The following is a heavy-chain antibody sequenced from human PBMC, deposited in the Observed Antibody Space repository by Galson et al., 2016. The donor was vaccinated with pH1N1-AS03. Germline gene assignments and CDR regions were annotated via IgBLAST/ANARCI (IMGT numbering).Heavy chain of an antibody. CDR2: IKQDASDK. J-gene: IGHJ3*01. D-gene: IGHD3-10*01. V-gene: IGHV3-7*03. Sequence: SLRLSCAASESIFSSYWMTWVRQAPGKGLEWVANIKQDASDKYYVDSVKGRFTVSRDNSKRSLYLEMNSLRAEDTALYYCAKDVFGWAFDVWGQGTMVTVSS. CDR1: ESIFSSYW. CDR3: AKDVFGWAFDV.